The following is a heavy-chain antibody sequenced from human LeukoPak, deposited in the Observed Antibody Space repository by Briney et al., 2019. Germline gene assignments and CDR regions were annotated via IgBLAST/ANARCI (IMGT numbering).Heavy chain of an antibody. J-gene: IGHJ4*02. D-gene: IGHD3-9*01. CDR2: VSGRDDST. V-gene: IGHV3-23*01. CDR3: AKWGDYDILTGYYDPDY. Sequence: GGSLRLSCAASGFTFSNYAMSWVRQAPGKGLEWVSAVSGRDDSTYYADSVKGRFTISRDTSKNTLYLQMNSLRAEDTAVYYCAKWGDYDILTGYYDPDYWGRGTLVTVSS. CDR1: GFTFSNYA.